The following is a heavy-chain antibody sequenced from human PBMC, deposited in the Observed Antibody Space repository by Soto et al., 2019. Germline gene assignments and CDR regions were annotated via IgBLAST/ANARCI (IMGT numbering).Heavy chain of an antibody. CDR1: GFTFRSSA. CDR2: VSGSGGST. CDR3: AKAPHIASWFYP. D-gene: IGHD6-13*01. Sequence: GGSLRLSCASSGFTFRSSAMSWVRQAPGKGLEWVSGVSGSGGSTYYADSVKGRFTISRDNSKNTLDLQMNSLRAEDTAVYYCAKAPHIASWFYPWGQGTLVTVSS. V-gene: IGHV3-23*01. J-gene: IGHJ5*02.